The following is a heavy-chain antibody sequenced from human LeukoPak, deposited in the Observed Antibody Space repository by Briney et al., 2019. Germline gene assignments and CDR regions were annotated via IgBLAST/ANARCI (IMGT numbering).Heavy chain of an antibody. CDR1: GFTFSSYA. CDR2: ISYDGSNK. Sequence: GGSLRLSCAASGFTFSSYAMHWVRQAPGKGLEWVAVISYDGSNKYYADSVKGRFTISRDNSKNTLYLQMNSLRAEDTAVYYCAKTDTIFGVAIAYYFDYWGQGTLVTVSS. V-gene: IGHV3-30-3*01. D-gene: IGHD3-3*01. CDR3: AKTDTIFGVAIAYYFDY. J-gene: IGHJ4*02.